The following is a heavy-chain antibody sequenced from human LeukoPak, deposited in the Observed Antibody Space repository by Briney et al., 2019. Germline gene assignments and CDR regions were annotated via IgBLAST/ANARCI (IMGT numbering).Heavy chain of an antibody. CDR2: LRRDGSDK. D-gene: IGHD5-18*01. J-gene: IGHJ4*02. Sequence: GGPLGLSCAASGFTFSNYGMHWIRQAPGKGLEWVAFLRRDGSDKYYADSVKGRFTISRDNSKNTVYLQMNSLRPEDTAVYYCAKDHSQNFDYWGQGTLVTVSS. CDR1: GFTFSNYG. V-gene: IGHV3-30*02. CDR3: AKDHSQNFDY.